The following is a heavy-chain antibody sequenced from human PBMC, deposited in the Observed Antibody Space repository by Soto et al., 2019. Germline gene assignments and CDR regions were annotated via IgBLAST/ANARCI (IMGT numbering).Heavy chain of an antibody. CDR3: ALYDSSDNMTFDI. J-gene: IGHJ3*02. CDR1: CDSISRASYY. CDR2: IDYTGNT. V-gene: IGHV4-39*01. Sequence: SETLSLTCTGSCDSISRASYYCGWIRQPPGKGLEWIGRIDYTGNTYYNPSLKGRITISVDTSKRQFSLNLSSVTAADTAVYYCALYDSSDNMTFDIWGRGTMVTVSS. D-gene: IGHD3-22*01.